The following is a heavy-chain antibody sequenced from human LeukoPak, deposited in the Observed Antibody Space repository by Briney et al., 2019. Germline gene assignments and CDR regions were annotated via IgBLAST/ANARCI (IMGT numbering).Heavy chain of an antibody. V-gene: IGHV4-59*08. CDR1: GSSISSYY. J-gene: IGHJ5*02. Sequence: SETLSLTCTVSGSSISSYYWSWIRQPPGKGLEWIGYIYYSGSTNYNPSLTSRVTISVDTSKNQFSLRLTSVTAADKAVYFCARHGIWFGDTNRWFDPWGQGTLVTVSS. D-gene: IGHD3-10*01. CDR3: ARHGIWFGDTNRWFDP. CDR2: IYYSGST.